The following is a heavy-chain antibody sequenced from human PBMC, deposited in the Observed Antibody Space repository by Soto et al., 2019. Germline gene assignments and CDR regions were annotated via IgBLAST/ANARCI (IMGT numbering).Heavy chain of an antibody. J-gene: IGHJ4*02. D-gene: IGHD3-10*01. V-gene: IGHV1-3*01. CDR1: GYTFTNYA. CDR3: ARRKVYGSGCYSFYY. CDR2: INAAIGNT. Sequence: QVQLVQSGAEVKKPGASVKVSCKASGYTFTNYAMHCVRQAPGQRLEWKGWINAAIGNTKYSQKFQGSVTITRDTSANPAYMELSRLRSEDTAVYYCARRKVYGSGCYSFYYWGQGTLVTVSS.